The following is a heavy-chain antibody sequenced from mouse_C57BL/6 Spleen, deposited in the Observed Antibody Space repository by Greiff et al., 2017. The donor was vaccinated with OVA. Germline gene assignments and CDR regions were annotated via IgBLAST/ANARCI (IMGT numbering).Heavy chain of an antibody. D-gene: IGHD1-2*01. Sequence: VQLQQSGPELVKPGASVKISCKASGYTFTDYYMNWVKQSHGKSLEWIGDINPNNGGTSYNQKFKGKATLTVDKSSSTAYMELRSLTSEDSAVYYCARSSVTTAGVFDVWGTGTTVTVSS. CDR3: ARSSVTTAGVFDV. CDR1: GYTFTDYY. J-gene: IGHJ1*03. V-gene: IGHV1-26*01. CDR2: INPNNGGT.